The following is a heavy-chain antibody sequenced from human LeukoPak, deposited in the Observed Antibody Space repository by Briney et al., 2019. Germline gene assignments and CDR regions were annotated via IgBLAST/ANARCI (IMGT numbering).Heavy chain of an antibody. CDR1: GGSISSSSYY. D-gene: IGHD2-2*01. V-gene: IGHV4-39*07. J-gene: IGHJ6*03. CDR2: IYYSGST. CDR3: ARGVLGYCSSTSCRYYYYYYMDV. Sequence: PSETLSLTCTVSGGSISSSSYYWGWIRQPPGKGLEWIGSIYYSGSTYYNPSLKSRVTISVDTSKNQFSLKLSSVTAADTAVYYCARGVLGYCSSTSCRYYYYYYMDVWGKGTTVTVSS.